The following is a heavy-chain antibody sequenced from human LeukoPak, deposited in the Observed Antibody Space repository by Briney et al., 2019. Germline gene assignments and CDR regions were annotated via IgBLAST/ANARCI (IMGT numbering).Heavy chain of an antibody. CDR2: ISGSGGST. CDR3: AKGLIDSSGPRGQFDY. D-gene: IGHD2/OR15-2a*01. Sequence: GGSLRPSCAGPGFTFSSYAMSWVRQAPGKGLEWVPAISGSGGSTYYADSVKGRFTISRDNSNNTVYLQMNSLRAEDTAVYYCAKGLIDSSGPRGQFDYWGQGSLVTVSS. CDR1: GFTFSSYA. V-gene: IGHV3-23*01. J-gene: IGHJ4*02.